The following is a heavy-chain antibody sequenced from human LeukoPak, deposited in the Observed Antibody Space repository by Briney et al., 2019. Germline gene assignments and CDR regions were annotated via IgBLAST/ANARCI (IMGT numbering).Heavy chain of an antibody. CDR1: GGSISNYY. Sequence: PSETLSLTCTVSGGSISNYYWSWIRQPPGKGLEWIGYIYYSGTTNYNPSLKSRVTISVDTSKNQFSLKLSSVTAADTAVYYCARDFPAAGAFDYWGQGTLVTVSS. V-gene: IGHV4-59*01. CDR2: IYYSGTT. D-gene: IGHD6-13*01. J-gene: IGHJ4*02. CDR3: ARDFPAAGAFDY.